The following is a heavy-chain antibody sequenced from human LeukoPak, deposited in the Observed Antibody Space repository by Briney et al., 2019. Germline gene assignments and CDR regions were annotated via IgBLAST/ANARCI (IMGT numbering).Heavy chain of an antibody. D-gene: IGHD2-21*01. CDR3: ASDGQVGGVVSALRWLDP. CDR1: GGTFSNYV. J-gene: IGHJ5*02. V-gene: IGHV1-69*13. CDR2: IIPLFRIS. Sequence: SVKVSCKASGGTFSNYVFSWVRQAPGQGLEWMGAIIPLFRISSYAQKFQGRVTITADESTSTVYMELSSLKSDDTAVYYCASDGQVGGVVSALRWLDPWGQGTLVTVSS.